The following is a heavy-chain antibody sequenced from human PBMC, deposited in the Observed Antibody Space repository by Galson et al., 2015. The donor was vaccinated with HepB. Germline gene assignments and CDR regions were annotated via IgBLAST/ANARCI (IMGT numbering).Heavy chain of an antibody. J-gene: IGHJ5*02. CDR2: ISAYNGNT. CDR1: GYTFTSYG. CDR3: ARVIIEPYYYGSGTNAAGWFDP. V-gene: IGHV1-18*01. D-gene: IGHD3-10*01. Sequence: SVKVSCKASGYTFTSYGISWVRQAPGQGLEWMGWISAYNGNTNYAQKLQGRVTMTTDTSTSTAYMELRSLRSDDTAVYYCARVIIEPYYYGSGTNAAGWFDPWGQGTLVTVSS.